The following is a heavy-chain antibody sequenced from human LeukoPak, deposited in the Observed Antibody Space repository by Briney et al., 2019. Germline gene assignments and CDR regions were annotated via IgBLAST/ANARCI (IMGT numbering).Heavy chain of an antibody. CDR2: IKQDGSEK. CDR3: ARDQDSYGLYYYYYYGMDV. D-gene: IGHD5-18*01. J-gene: IGHJ6*02. CDR1: GFTFSSYW. Sequence: GGSLRLSCAASGFTFSSYWMSWVRQAPGKGLEWVANIKQDGSEKYYVDSVKGRFTISRDNAKNSLYLQMNSLRAEDTAVYYCARDQDSYGLYYYYYYGMDVWGQGTTVIVSS. V-gene: IGHV3-7*01.